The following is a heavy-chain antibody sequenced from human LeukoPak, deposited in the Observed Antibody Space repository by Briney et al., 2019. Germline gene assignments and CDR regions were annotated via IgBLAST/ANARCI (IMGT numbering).Heavy chain of an antibody. Sequence: GGSLRLPCAASGFTLSLFSMNWVGQAPGKGLEWVGRIKSKLTGGAPDYAAHGKGRVVVSKDDVKNMLYLQMNSLTTEDTAVYYCISDLPGGYSDYFDNWGQGTLVTVSS. V-gene: IGHV3-15*07. CDR3: ISDLPGGYSDYFDN. CDR1: GFTLSLFS. J-gene: IGHJ4*02. D-gene: IGHD5-12*01. CDR2: IKSKLTGGAP.